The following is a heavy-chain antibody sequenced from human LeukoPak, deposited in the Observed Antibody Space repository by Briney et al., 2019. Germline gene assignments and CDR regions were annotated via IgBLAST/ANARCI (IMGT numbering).Heavy chain of an antibody. J-gene: IGHJ6*03. CDR2: INPNSGGT. CDR3: ARPGILYDSTSYDYYYYYYMDV. V-gene: IGHV1-2*02. CDR1: GYTFTGYY. Sequence: ASVKVSCKASGYTFTGYYIHWVRQAPGQGLEWIGWINPNSGGTKYAQKFQGRVTMTRDTSISTADMELSRLTFDDTAVYFCARPGILYDSTSYDYYYYYYMDVWGQGTTVTVSS. D-gene: IGHD3-22*01.